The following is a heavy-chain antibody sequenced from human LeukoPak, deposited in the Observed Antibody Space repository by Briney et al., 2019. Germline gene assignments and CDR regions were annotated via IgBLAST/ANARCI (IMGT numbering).Heavy chain of an antibody. CDR1: GYTFTNYV. V-gene: IGHV1-18*01. J-gene: IGHJ4*02. Sequence: ASVKVSCKASGYTFTNYVISWVRQAPGQGLEWMGWISAYNGNMNYAQRFEGRFTVATDIVTSIAYMELRSLRSDDTAVYYCARSCSAWYGLDYWGQGTLVTVSS. CDR2: ISAYNGNM. D-gene: IGHD6-13*01. CDR3: ARSCSAWYGLDY.